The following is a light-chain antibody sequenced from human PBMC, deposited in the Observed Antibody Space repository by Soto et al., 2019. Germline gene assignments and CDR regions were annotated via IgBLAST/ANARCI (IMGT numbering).Light chain of an antibody. CDR3: QKYNRGPWT. J-gene: IGKJ1*01. Sequence: DIQMTQSPSSLSASVGDRVTITCRASQAISNSLAWYQQKPGKVPKLLIYAASTLQSGVPSRFSGNGSGREFPLTMRRLPAEDGSPLFWQKYNRGPWTFRQGTKVEIK. CDR1: QAISNS. V-gene: IGKV1-27*01. CDR2: AAS.